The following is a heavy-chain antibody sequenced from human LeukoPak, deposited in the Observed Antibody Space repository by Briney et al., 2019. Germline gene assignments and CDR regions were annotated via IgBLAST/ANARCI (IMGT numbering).Heavy chain of an antibody. D-gene: IGHD1-7*01. CDR2: INPNSGGT. CDR1: GYTFTGYY. J-gene: IGHJ6*03. CDR3: AKRRGLELTYYYYMDV. V-gene: IGHV1-2*02. Sequence: GASVKVSCKASGYTFTGYYMHWVRQAPGQGLEWMGWINPNSGGTNYAQKFQGRVTMTRDTSISTAYMELSRLRSDDTAVYYCAKRRGLELTYYYYMDVWGKGTTVTVSS.